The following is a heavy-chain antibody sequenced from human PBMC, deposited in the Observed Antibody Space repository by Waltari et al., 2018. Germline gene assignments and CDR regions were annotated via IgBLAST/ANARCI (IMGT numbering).Heavy chain of an antibody. V-gene: IGHV3-7*01. J-gene: IGHJ4*02. CDR2: IKQDGSEK. Sequence: EVQLVESGGGVLQPGGSLRLSCAASGFTFRSYWLCCVRPAPGKGLEWVAKIKQDGSEKYYVDSVKGRFTITRDNAKNSLYLQMNSLRAGDTAVYYCARDSYFWSGYSSFDYWGQGTLVTVSS. D-gene: IGHD3-3*01. CDR3: ARDSYFWSGYSSFDY. CDR1: GFTFRSYW.